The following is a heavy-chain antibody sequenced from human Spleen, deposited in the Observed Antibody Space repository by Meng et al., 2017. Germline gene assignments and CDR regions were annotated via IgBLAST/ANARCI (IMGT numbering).Heavy chain of an antibody. CDR2: ISNNDGRT. CDR3: ARDCCSEIGPIDY. Sequence: GGSLRLSCRTSGFTLRNYGMSWVRQAPGKGLEWVATISNNDGRTHYADFVMGRFTISRDDFKNTLYLQVSSLRAEDTAVYYCARDCCSEIGPIDYWGQGTLVTVSS. D-gene: IGHD2-15*01. V-gene: IGHV3-23*01. CDR1: GFTLRNYG. J-gene: IGHJ4*02.